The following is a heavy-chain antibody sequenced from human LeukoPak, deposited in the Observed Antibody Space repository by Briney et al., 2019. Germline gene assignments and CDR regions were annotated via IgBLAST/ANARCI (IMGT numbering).Heavy chain of an antibody. D-gene: IGHD5-12*01. J-gene: IGHJ5*02. CDR2: IIPILNQA. V-gene: IGHV1-69*02. Sequence: ASVMVSCKAPGGTLSDYSISWVRQAPGQGLEWMGRIIPILNQANYAQKFQGRVTFTADKSTISAYMDLSSLRSEGTAVYYCVRSGYDYDWFDPWGQGTLVSVSS. CDR3: VRSGYDYDWFDP. CDR1: GGTLSDYS.